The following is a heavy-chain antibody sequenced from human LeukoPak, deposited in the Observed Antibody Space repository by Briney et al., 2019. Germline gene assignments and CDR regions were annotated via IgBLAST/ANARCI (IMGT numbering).Heavy chain of an antibody. CDR2: GYFRGST. CDR1: GGSISSYF. D-gene: IGHD6-19*01. CDR3: ARYRSSALDY. J-gene: IGHJ4*02. V-gene: IGHV4-59*01. Sequence: SETLSLTCTVSGGSISSYFWTWIRQPPGKGLEWIGYGYFRGSTNYNPSLKSRVTISVDSSKNQFSLKLSSVTAADTAVYFCARYRSSALDYWGQGALVTVSS.